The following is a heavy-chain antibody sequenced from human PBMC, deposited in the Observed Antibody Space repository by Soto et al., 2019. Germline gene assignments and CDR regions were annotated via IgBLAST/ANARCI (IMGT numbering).Heavy chain of an antibody. Sequence: GASVKVSCKASGYTFTSYDINWVRQATGQGLEWMGWISAYNGNTNYAQKLQGRVTMTTDTSTSTAYMELRSLRSDDTAVYYCARVGGDIVVVVAAEVLWFDPWGQGTLVTVSS. CDR1: GYTFTSYD. CDR2: ISAYNGNT. CDR3: ARVGGDIVVVVAAEVLWFDP. D-gene: IGHD2-15*01. J-gene: IGHJ5*02. V-gene: IGHV1-18*01.